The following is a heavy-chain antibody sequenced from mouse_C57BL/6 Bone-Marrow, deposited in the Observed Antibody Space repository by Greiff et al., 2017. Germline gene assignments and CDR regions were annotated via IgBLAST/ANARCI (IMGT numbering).Heavy chain of an antibody. V-gene: IGHV14-4*01. CDR1: GFNFKDDY. CDR2: IDPEIGDT. J-gene: IGHJ2*01. D-gene: IGHD2-3*01. CDR3: SSFDGYYFDF. Sequence: VQLQQSGAELVRPGASVKLSCTASGFNFKDDYIHWVKQRPEQGLEWIGWIDPEIGDTEYASKFQGKATITSDTSSNTAYLQLSSLTSEDTAVSYYSSFDGYYFDFWGQGTPLTVAS.